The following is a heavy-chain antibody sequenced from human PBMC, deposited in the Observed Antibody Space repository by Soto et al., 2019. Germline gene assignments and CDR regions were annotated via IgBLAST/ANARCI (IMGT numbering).Heavy chain of an antibody. Sequence: TGGSLRLSCGASGFTFSSYEMNWIRQSPGKGLEWVSYITSTGRTIYNAASVKGRFTVSRDNAKNSLYLRMNSLRAEDTAVYCLARLFGYSYRSLPHHWGRGTLVTVSS. CDR1: GFTFSSYE. CDR3: ARLFGYSYRSLPHH. D-gene: IGHD5-18*01. CDR2: ITSTGRTI. V-gene: IGHV3-48*03. J-gene: IGHJ4*02.